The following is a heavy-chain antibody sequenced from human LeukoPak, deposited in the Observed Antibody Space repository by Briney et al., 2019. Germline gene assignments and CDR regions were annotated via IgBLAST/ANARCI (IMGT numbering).Heavy chain of an antibody. CDR2: IYYSGST. V-gene: IGHV4-39*01. CDR1: GGSISSSSYY. CDR3: ARLKATYYYDSSGYYDY. J-gene: IGHJ4*02. Sequence: SETLSLTCTVSGGSISSSSYYWGWIRQPPGKGLEGIGSIYYSGSTYYNPSLKSRVTISVDTSKNQFSLKLSSVTAADTAVYYCARLKATYYYDSSGYYDYWGQGTLVTVSS. D-gene: IGHD3-22*01.